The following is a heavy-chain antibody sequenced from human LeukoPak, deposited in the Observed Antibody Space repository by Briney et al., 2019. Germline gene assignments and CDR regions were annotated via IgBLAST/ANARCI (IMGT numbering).Heavy chain of an antibody. Sequence: PSETLSLTCAVYGGSFSGYYWSWIRQPPGKGLEWIAYIYYSGSTNYNPSLKSRVTISVDTPKNQFSLKLSSVTAADTAVYYCARSRYSYGYYYGMDVWGQGTTVTVSS. D-gene: IGHD5-18*01. J-gene: IGHJ6*02. CDR2: IYYSGST. CDR1: GGSFSGYY. CDR3: ARSRYSYGYYYGMDV. V-gene: IGHV4-59*01.